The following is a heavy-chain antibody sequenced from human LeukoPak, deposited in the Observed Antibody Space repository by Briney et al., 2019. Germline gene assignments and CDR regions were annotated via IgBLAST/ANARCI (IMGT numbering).Heavy chain of an antibody. CDR2: MNPNSGNT. CDR1: GYTFTSYD. V-gene: IGHV1-8*01. J-gene: IGHJ6*02. Sequence: GASVKVSCKASGYTFTSYDINWVRQATGQGLEWMGWMNPNSGNTGYAQKFQGRVTMTRNTSIRTAYMELSSLRSEDTAVYYCARVDYYGSGSYLREYYYYGMDVWGQGTTVTVSS. D-gene: IGHD3-10*01. CDR3: ARVDYYGSGSYLREYYYYGMDV.